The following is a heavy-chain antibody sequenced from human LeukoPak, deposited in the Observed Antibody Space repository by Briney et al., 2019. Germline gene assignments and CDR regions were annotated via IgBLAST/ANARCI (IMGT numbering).Heavy chain of an antibody. J-gene: IGHJ4*02. V-gene: IGHV4-59*11. CDR1: GGSINGHY. D-gene: IGHD3-10*01. CDR2: LYYTGTT. CDR3: ARGSGGSLDS. Sequence: PSKTLSLTCTVSGGSINGHYWSWIRQPPGKGLEWLGYLYYTGTTHNNPSLGSRVSISVDTSKNQFSLRLSSVTAADTAVYYCARGSGGSLDSWGQGTLVIVSS.